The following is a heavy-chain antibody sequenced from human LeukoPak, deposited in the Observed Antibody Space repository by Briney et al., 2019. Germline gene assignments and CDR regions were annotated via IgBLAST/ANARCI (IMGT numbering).Heavy chain of an antibody. CDR3: AREVDDSSSDAFDI. Sequence: PGRSLRLSCAASGFTFSSYAMHWVRQAPGKGLVWVSHINSDGRITSYADSVKGRFTISRDNAENRLYLQMNSLRAEDTAVYYCAREVDDSSSDAFDIWGQGTMVTVSS. V-gene: IGHV3-74*01. D-gene: IGHD3-22*01. CDR1: GFTFSSYA. J-gene: IGHJ3*02. CDR2: INSDGRIT.